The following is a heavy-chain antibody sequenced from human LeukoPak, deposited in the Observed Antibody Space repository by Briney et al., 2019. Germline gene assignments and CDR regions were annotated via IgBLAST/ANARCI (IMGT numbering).Heavy chain of an antibody. Sequence: GGSLRLSCAASGFIFSDYAMSWARQAPGKGLEWVASINHNGNVNYYVDSVKGRFTISGDNAKNSLYLQMSNLRAEDTAVYFCARGGGLDVWGQGATVTVSS. CDR3: ARGGGLDV. J-gene: IGHJ6*02. CDR2: INHNGNVN. V-gene: IGHV3-7*03. D-gene: IGHD3-16*01. CDR1: GFIFSDYA.